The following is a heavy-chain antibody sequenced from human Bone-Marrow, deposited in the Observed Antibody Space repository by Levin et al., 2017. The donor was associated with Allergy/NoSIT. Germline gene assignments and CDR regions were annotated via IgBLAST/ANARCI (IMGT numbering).Heavy chain of an antibody. J-gene: IGHJ4*02. CDR1: GFTFSDYF. CDR3: ARDDPAELVAA. V-gene: IGHV3-11*01. D-gene: IGHD5-12*01. Sequence: PGGSLRLSCAASGFTFSDYFMSWIRQAPGKGLEWVSYISGSGTSIYYADSVKGRFTISRDNAKNSLYLQMNSLRADDDTAIYYCARDDPAELVAAWGQGTLVTVSS. CDR2: ISGSGTSI.